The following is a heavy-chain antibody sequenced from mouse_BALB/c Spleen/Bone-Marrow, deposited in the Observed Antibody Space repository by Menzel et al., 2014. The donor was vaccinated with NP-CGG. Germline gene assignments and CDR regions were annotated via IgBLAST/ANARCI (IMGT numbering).Heavy chain of an antibody. J-gene: IGHJ3*01. V-gene: IGHV10-1*02. CDR2: IRSKSNNYAT. CDR1: GFTFNTYA. Sequence: EVQLAESGGGLVQPKGSLKLSCAASGFTFNTYAMNWVRQAPGKGLEWVARIRSKSNNYATYYADSVKDRFTISRDDSQSMLYLQMNNLKTEDTAMYYCVRQNYDYAWFAYWGQGTLVTVSA. CDR3: VRQNYDYAWFAY. D-gene: IGHD2-4*01.